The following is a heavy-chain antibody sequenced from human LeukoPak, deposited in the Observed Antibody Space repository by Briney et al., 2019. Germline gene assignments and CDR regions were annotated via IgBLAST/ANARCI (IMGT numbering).Heavy chain of an antibody. J-gene: IGHJ5*02. V-gene: IGHV4-59*01. CDR2: IYYSGST. D-gene: IGHD3-10*01. CDR3: ARVGSGSGSWFDP. CDR1: GGSISSYY. Sequence: SETLSLTCTVSGGSISSYYWSWIRQPPGKGLEWIGYIYYSGSTNYNPSLKSRVTISVDTSKNQFSLKLSSVTAADTAVYYCARVGSGSGSWFDPWGQGTLVTVS.